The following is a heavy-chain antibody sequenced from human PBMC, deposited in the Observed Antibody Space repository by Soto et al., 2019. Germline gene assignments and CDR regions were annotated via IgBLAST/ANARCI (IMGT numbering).Heavy chain of an antibody. CDR1: GGSFSGYY. Sequence: TLSLTCAVYGGSFSGYYWSWIRQPPGKGLEWIGEINHSGSTNYNPSLKSRVTISVDTSKNQFSLKLSSVTAADTAVYYCARRPYYYGSGNFDYWGQGTLVTVSS. J-gene: IGHJ4*02. CDR2: INHSGST. CDR3: ARRPYYYGSGNFDY. D-gene: IGHD3-10*01. V-gene: IGHV4-34*01.